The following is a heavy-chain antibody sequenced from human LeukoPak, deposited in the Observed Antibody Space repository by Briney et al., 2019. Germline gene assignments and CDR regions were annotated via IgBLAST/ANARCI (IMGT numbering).Heavy chain of an antibody. D-gene: IGHD6-19*01. Sequence: GGSLRLSCAASGFTFSSYSMNWVRQAPGKGLEWVSYISSSSTIYYADSVKGRFTISRDNAKNSLYLQMNSLRAEDTAVYYCARSTVAGRGAFDIWGQGTMVTVSS. J-gene: IGHJ3*02. CDR3: ARSTVAGRGAFDI. CDR2: ISSSSTI. CDR1: GFTFSSYS. V-gene: IGHV3-48*01.